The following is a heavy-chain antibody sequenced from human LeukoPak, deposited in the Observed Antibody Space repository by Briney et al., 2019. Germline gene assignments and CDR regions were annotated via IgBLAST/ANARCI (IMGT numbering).Heavy chain of an antibody. J-gene: IGHJ4*02. V-gene: IGHV3-11*04. CDR3: AKSNWGSDRPVDY. CDR2: ISSSGSTI. Sequence: PGGSLRLSCAASGFTFSDYYMSWIRQAPGNGLEWVSYISSSGSTIYYADSVKGRFTISRDNAKNSLYLQMNSLRAEDTAVYYCAKSNWGSDRPVDYWGQGTLVTVSS. D-gene: IGHD7-27*01. CDR1: GFTFSDYY.